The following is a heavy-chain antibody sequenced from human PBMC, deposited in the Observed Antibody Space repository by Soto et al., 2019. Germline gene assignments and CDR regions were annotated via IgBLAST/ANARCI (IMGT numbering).Heavy chain of an antibody. CDR3: ARGALGFDP. CDR2: IGTAGDT. V-gene: IGHV3-13*04. J-gene: IGHJ5*02. Sequence: EVQLVESGGGLVQPGGSLRLSCAASGFTFSSYDVHWVRQATGKGLKWVSGIGTAGDTYYAGSVKGRFTISRENAKNSSYLQMTRLRAGDTAVYYCARGALGFDPWGQGTLVAVSS. D-gene: IGHD6-6*01. CDR1: GFTFSSYD.